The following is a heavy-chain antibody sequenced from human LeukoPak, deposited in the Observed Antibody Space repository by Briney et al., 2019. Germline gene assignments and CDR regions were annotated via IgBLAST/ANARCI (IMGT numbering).Heavy chain of an antibody. V-gene: IGHV3-23*01. CDR2: ISGSGGST. D-gene: IGHD3/OR15-3a*01. J-gene: IGHJ6*02. Sequence: GGSLRLSCAASGFTFSSYAMSWVRQAPGKGLEWVSVISGSGGSTYNADSVKGRFTISRDNSKNTLYLQMNSLRAEDTAVYYCAKCSADWVSRYYYYGMDVWGQGTTVTVSS. CDR3: AKCSADWVSRYYYYGMDV. CDR1: GFTFSSYA.